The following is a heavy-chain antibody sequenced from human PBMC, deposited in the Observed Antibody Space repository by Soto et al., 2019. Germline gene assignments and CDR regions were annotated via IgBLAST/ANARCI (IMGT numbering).Heavy chain of an antibody. CDR1: GYTFTSYG. CDR2: ISAYNGNT. CDR3: ARDQVWAAAGDYYYYGMDV. D-gene: IGHD6-13*01. V-gene: IGHV1-18*01. J-gene: IGHJ6*02. Sequence: QVQPVQSGAEVKKPGASVKVSCKASGYTFTSYGISWVRQAPGQGLEWMGWISAYNGNTNYAQKLQGRVTMTTDTSRSTAYMEVRSLRSDDTAVYYCARDQVWAAAGDYYYYGMDVWGQGTTVTVSS.